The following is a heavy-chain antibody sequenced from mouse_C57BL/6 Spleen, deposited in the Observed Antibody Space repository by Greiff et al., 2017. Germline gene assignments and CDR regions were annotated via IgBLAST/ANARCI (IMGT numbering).Heavy chain of an antibody. J-gene: IGHJ4*01. CDR3: ARYDYDEGDYAMDY. CDR2: ISDGGSYT. Sequence: DVKLVESGGGLVKPGGSLKLSCAASGFTFSSYAMSWVRQTPEKRLEWVATISDGGSYTYYPDNVKGRFTISRDNAKNNLYLQMSHLKSEDTAMYYCARYDYDEGDYAMDYWGQGTSVTVSS. D-gene: IGHD2-4*01. V-gene: IGHV5-4*03. CDR1: GFTFSSYA.